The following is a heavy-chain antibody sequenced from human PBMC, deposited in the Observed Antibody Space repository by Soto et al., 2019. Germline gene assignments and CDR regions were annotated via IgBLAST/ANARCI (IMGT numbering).Heavy chain of an antibody. J-gene: IGHJ6*02. CDR3: ARDRHYYDSTKYYYGMDV. D-gene: IGHD3-22*01. Sequence: PSETLSLTCTVSGGSISSYYWSWIRQPAGKGLEWIGRIYTSGSTNYNPSLKSRVTMSVDTSKNQFSLKLSSVTAADTAVYYCARDRHYYDSTKYYYGMDVWGQGTTVTVS. CDR1: GGSISSYY. V-gene: IGHV4-4*07. CDR2: IYTSGST.